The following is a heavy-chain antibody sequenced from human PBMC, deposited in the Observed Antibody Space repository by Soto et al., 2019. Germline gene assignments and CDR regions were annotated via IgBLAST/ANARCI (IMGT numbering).Heavy chain of an antibody. D-gene: IGHD3-3*01. CDR2: ITDSSDTV. J-gene: IGHJ4*02. V-gene: IGHV3-48*02. CDR3: ARDFGHGYYLDY. CDR1: GFSFSNYN. Sequence: GGSLRLSCVASGFSFSNYNMNWVRRAPGKGLEWVSYITDSSDTVHYADSVRGRFTISRDNAESSLYLQMNSLRDEDTAVYFCARDFGHGYYLDYWGRGTLVTVSS.